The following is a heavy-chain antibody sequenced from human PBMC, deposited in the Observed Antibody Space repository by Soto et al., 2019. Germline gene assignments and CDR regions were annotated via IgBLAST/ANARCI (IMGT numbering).Heavy chain of an antibody. CDR2: ISPASTYI. J-gene: IGHJ4*02. CDR3: AADTGDIEVVPATT. D-gene: IGHD2-15*01. CDR1: GLNFEKCS. Sequence: GGSLRLSCAASGLNFEKCSMNWVRQPPGKGPEWLASISPASTYIRYADSVKGRFTISRDNARNSLSLQMMSLRADDTAMYSCAADTGDIEVVPATTWGQGTLVTVSS. V-gene: IGHV3-21*04.